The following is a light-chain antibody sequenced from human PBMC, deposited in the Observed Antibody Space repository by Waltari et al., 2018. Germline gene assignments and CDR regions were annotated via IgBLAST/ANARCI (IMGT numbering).Light chain of an antibody. Sequence: SYELTQPPSVSVSPGQTARITCPGNALPKTYTSWYQQKSGPAPVLLIYEDNRRPSAIPERFFGSTSGTLATLTISGAQVEDEADYYCYSTDSSGNERVFGGGTKLTVL. CDR2: EDN. CDR1: ALPKTY. V-gene: IGLV3-10*01. J-gene: IGLJ2*01. CDR3: YSTDSSGNERV.